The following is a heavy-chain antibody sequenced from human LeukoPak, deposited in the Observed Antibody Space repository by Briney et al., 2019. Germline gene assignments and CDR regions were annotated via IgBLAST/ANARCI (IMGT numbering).Heavy chain of an antibody. CDR3: ARGMSAAYDYNWFDS. CDR1: GGSFSGYY. Sequence: SETLSLTCAVYGGSFSGYYWSWIRQPPGKGLEWIGEINHSGSTNYNPSLKSRVTMSVDTSKNQFSLKLTSVTAADTALYFCARGMSAAYDYNWFDSWGQGTLVTVSS. CDR2: INHSGST. D-gene: IGHD5-12*01. V-gene: IGHV4-34*01. J-gene: IGHJ5*01.